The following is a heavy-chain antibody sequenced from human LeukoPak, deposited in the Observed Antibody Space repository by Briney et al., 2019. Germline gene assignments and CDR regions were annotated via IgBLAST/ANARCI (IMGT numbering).Heavy chain of an antibody. CDR3: TRGQSYCGADCYSD. J-gene: IGHJ4*02. Sequence: GGSLRLYCAASGFSVSNYMSWVRQPPGKGLEWVSVMYTGGGRYYGDSVKGRFTISRDNSKNTVFLQMNSLRVEDTALYYCTRGQSYCGADCYSDWGQGTLVTVSS. D-gene: IGHD2-21*02. V-gene: IGHV3-66*01. CDR2: MYTGGGR. CDR1: GFSVSNY.